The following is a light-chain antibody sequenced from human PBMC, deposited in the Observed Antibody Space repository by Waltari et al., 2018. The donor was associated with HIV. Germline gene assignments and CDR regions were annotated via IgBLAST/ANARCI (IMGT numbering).Light chain of an antibody. V-gene: IGLV1-44*01. J-gene: IGLJ2*01. CDR1: TSNIGNNS. CDR3: ATWDDSLNVVV. CDR2: SNN. Sequence: QSILTQPPSASGTPGQGVTISCSGSTSNIGNNSVNWYQQVPGTAPKLLISSNNQRPSGVPDRFSASESGTSASLAISGLQSEDEAEYFCATWDDSLNVVVFGGGTKLTVL.